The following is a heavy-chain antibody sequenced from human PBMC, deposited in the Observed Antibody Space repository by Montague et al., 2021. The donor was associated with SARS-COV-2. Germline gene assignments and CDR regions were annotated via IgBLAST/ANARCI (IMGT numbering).Heavy chain of an antibody. CDR1: GFTFSSYW. CDR3: ALADYTTGQDSFDV. V-gene: IGHV3-74*01. Sequence: SLRLSCAASGFTFSSYWMHWVRQAPGKGLVWVSRINSDGSSTSYADSVKGRFTVSRDNAKNTLYLQMNSLRAEDTAVYYCALADYTTGQDSFDVWGQGTIVTVSS. D-gene: IGHD2-2*02. CDR2: INSDGSST. J-gene: IGHJ3*01.